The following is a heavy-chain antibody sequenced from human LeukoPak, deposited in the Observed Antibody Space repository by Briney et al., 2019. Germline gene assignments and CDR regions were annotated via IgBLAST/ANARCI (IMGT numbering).Heavy chain of an antibody. CDR1: GFTFTSSA. J-gene: IGHJ4*02. CDR2: IVVGSGNT. Sequence: PVKVSCKASGFTFTSSAVQWVRQARGQRLEWIGWIVVGSGNTNYAQKFQERVTITRDMSTSTAYMELSSLRSEDTAVYYCAAGGSGSYYGSHFDYWGQGTLVTVSS. CDR3: AAGGSGSYYGSHFDY. D-gene: IGHD3-10*01. V-gene: IGHV1-58*01.